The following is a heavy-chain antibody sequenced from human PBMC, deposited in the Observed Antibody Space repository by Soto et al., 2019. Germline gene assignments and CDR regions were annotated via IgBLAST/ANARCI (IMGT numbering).Heavy chain of an antibody. CDR3: AADLPDPYSSSSPFDY. Sequence: GASVKVSCKASGFTFTSSAMQWVRQARGQRLEWIGWIVVGSGNTNYAQKFQERVTITRDMSTSTAYMELSSLRSEDTAVYYCAADLPDPYSSSSPFDYWGQGTLVTVSS. J-gene: IGHJ4*02. D-gene: IGHD6-13*01. V-gene: IGHV1-58*02. CDR1: GFTFTSSA. CDR2: IVVGSGNT.